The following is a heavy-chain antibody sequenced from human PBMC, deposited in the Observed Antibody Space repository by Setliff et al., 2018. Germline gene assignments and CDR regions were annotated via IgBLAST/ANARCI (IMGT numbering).Heavy chain of an antibody. CDR2: IGHTGSI. V-gene: IGHV4-38-2*02. CDR1: GYSISSGYI. Sequence: KTSETLSLTCTVSGYSISSGYIWGWIRQPPGKGLEWVGNIGHTGSINYNPSLKSRLTISRDTSKNQVSLKLNSVTATDTAVYYCARGYYDILTGYYIGYWGQGTLVTVS. D-gene: IGHD3-9*01. J-gene: IGHJ4*02. CDR3: ARGYYDILTGYYIGY.